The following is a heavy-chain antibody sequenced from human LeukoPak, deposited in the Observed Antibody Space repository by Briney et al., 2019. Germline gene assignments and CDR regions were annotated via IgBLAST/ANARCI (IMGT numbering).Heavy chain of an antibody. Sequence: GGSLRLSCAASGFTFSSYGMHWVRQAPGKGLEWVAVISYDGSNKYYADSVKGRFTISRDNSKNTLYLQMNSLRTEDTAVYHCAKSSGAYYVGAFDIWGQGTMVTVSS. J-gene: IGHJ3*02. CDR2: ISYDGSNK. CDR1: GFTFSSYG. V-gene: IGHV3-30*18. CDR3: AKSSGAYYVGAFDI. D-gene: IGHD1-26*01.